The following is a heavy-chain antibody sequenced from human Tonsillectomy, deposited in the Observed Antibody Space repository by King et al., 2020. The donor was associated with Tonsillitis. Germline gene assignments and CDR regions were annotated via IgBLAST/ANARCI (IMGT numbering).Heavy chain of an antibody. V-gene: IGHV4-59*01. CDR1: GGSISSFY. CDR3: ARANYDYVWGSYRYSALGWFDP. Sequence: QVQLQESGPGLVKPSETLSLTCTVSGGSISSFYWNWIRQPPGKRLEWIGYISYSGNTNYNPSLKSRVTISLDTSKMQFSLKLSSVTAADTAVYYCARANYDYVWGSYRYSALGWFDPWGQGTLVTVSS. J-gene: IGHJ5*02. CDR2: ISYSGNT. D-gene: IGHD3-16*02.